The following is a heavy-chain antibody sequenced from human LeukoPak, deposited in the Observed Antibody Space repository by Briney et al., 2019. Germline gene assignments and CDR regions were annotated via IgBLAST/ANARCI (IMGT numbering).Heavy chain of an antibody. D-gene: IGHD2-8*02. CDR2: IYYSGST. Sequence: SETLSLTCTVSGGSITNNYWSWIRQPPGKGLEWIGYIYYSGSTNYNPSLKSRVTISVDTSKNQFSLKLSSVTAADTAVYYCARATGSYYYGMDVWGQGTTVTVFS. V-gene: IGHV4-59*01. CDR3: ARATGSYYYGMDV. CDR1: GGSITNNY. J-gene: IGHJ6*02.